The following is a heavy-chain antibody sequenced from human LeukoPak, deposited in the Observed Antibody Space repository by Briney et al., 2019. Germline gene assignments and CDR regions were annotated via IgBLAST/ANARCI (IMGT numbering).Heavy chain of an antibody. J-gene: IGHJ5*02. Sequence: ASVKVSCKASGYTFTGYYMHWVRQAPGQGLEWMGWINPNSGGTNYAQKFQGRVTMNRDTYIRQAYMELSRLRSDDTAVYYCARDGGWELDKGNWFDPWGQGTLVTVSS. CDR3: ARDGGWELDKGNWFDP. V-gene: IGHV1-2*02. CDR1: GYTFTGYY. D-gene: IGHD1-26*01. CDR2: INPNSGGT.